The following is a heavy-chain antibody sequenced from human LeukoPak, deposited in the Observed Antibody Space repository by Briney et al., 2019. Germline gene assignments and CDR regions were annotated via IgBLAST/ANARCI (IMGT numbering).Heavy chain of an antibody. CDR1: GGSMTSYY. J-gene: IGHJ4*02. CDR2: IYYSGST. CDR3: AREGVGLGVFDY. Sequence: SETLSLTCAVSGGSMTSYYWSWIRQPPGKGLEWIGYIYYSGSTNYNPSLKSRVTISVDTSKNQFSLKLSSVTAADTAVYYCAREGVGLGVFDYGGQGPLVTVPS. D-gene: IGHD1-26*01. V-gene: IGHV4-59*01.